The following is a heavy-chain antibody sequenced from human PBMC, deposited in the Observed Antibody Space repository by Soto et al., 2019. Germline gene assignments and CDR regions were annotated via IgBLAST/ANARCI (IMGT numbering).Heavy chain of an antibody. CDR2: ISSSNRTI. CDR3: AREGWPLLQTGMDV. D-gene: IGHD2-15*01. CDR1: GFTFRSYS. Sequence: LRLSCAASGFTFRSYSMNLVRQAPGKGLEWVSYISSSNRTINYADSVKGRFIISRDNAKNSLYLQMHSLRDEDTAVYYCAREGWPLLQTGMDVWGQGTTVTVSS. V-gene: IGHV3-48*02. J-gene: IGHJ6*02.